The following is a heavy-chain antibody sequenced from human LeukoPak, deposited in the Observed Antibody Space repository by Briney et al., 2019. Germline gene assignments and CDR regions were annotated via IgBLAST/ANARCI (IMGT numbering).Heavy chain of an antibody. CDR1: GFTFSSYY. CDR3: ARDSVAVTDPDFDL. V-gene: IGHV3-21*01. J-gene: IGHJ2*01. D-gene: IGHD4-23*01. Sequence: GGSLRLSCAASGFTFSSYYINWVRQAPGKGLEWVSSISSSSSYIYYADSVKGRFSISRDNAKNSLYLQMNSLRAEDTAVYYCARDSVAVTDPDFDLWGRGTLVTVSS. CDR2: ISSSSSYI.